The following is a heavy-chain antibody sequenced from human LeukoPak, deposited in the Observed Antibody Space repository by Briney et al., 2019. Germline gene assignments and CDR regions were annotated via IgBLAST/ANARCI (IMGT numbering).Heavy chain of an antibody. CDR2: ISGSGGST. CDR1: GFTFSSYA. V-gene: IGHV3-23*01. J-gene: IGHJ4*02. Sequence: PGGSLRLSCAASGFTFSSYAMSWVRQAPGKGLEWVSAISGSGGSTYYADSVKGRFTISRDNSKNTLYLQMNSLRAEDTAVYYCAKVWSRWREGEYFDYWGQGTLVTVSS. CDR3: AKVWSRWREGEYFDY. D-gene: IGHD3-10*01.